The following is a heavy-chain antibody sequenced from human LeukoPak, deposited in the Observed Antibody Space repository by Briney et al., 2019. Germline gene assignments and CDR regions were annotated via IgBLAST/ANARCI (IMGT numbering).Heavy chain of an antibody. J-gene: IGHJ6*03. Sequence: PSQTLSLTCTVSGGSISSGSYYWSWIRQPAGKGLEWIGRIYTSGSTNYNPSLKSRVTISVDTSKNQFSLKLSSVTAADTAVYYCAREGYCSSTSCYSPPGRSDYYYYMDVWGKGTTVTVSS. CDR1: GGSISSGSYY. V-gene: IGHV4-61*02. CDR2: IYTSGST. CDR3: AREGYCSSTSCYSPPGRSDYYYYMDV. D-gene: IGHD2-2*01.